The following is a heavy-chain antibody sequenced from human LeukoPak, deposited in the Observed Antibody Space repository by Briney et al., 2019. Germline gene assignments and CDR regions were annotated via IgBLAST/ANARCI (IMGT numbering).Heavy chain of an antibody. CDR1: GYNFATYW. Sequence: GESLKISCKGSGYNFATYWIGWVRQMPGKGLEWMGIIYPGDSDTRYSPSFQGQVTISADKSISTAYLQWSSLKASDTAMYYCARRKGSTDWYDIFDSWGQGTLVTVSS. CDR3: ARRKGSTDWYDIFDS. CDR2: IYPGDSDT. D-gene: IGHD6-19*01. V-gene: IGHV5-51*01. J-gene: IGHJ4*02.